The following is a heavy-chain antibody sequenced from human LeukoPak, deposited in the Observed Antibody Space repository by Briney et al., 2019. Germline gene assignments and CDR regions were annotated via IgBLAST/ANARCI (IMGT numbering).Heavy chain of an antibody. D-gene: IGHD2-21*02. J-gene: IGHJ6*02. Sequence: SVKVSCKASGGTFSSYAISCVRQAPGQGLEWMGRIIPILGKANYAQKFQGRVTITADKSTSTAYMELSSLRYEDTAVYYCARDVCGGDCYSPVRYYYYGMDVWGQGTTVTVSS. CDR3: ARDVCGGDCYSPVRYYYYGMDV. CDR2: IIPILGKA. V-gene: IGHV1-69*04. CDR1: GGTFSSYA.